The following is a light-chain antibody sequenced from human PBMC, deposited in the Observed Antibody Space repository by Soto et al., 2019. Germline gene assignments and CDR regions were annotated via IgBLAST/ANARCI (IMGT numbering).Light chain of an antibody. CDR1: QSISSW. J-gene: IGKJ1*01. CDR3: QQYNSYSSWT. V-gene: IGKV1-5*03. CDR2: KAS. Sequence: DIQMTRSPSTLSASVGDRVTINCRASQSISSWLAWYQQKPGKAPKLLIYKASSLESGVPSRFSGSGSGTEFTLTISSLQPDDFATYYCQQYNSYSSWTFGQGTKVEIK.